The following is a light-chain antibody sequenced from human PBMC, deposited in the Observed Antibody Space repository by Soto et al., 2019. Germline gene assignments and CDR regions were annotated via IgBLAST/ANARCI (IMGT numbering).Light chain of an antibody. V-gene: IGKV3-15*01. CDR1: QIIRTN. CDR2: GAS. Sequence: ETVGTPSASTLSVSPAGRVTLSCRASQIIRTNLAWYQQKPGQSPRLLIYGASTRATGIPARFSGSGSGTEFTLTISSLQSEDFAVYYCQQYNNGPPITFGQGTRLEVK. CDR3: QQYNNGPPIT. J-gene: IGKJ5*01.